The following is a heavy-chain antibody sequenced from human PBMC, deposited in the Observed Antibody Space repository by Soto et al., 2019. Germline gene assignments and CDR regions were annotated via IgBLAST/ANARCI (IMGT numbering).Heavy chain of an antibody. CDR1: GYTFTTHG. Sequence: ASVKVSCKASGYTFTTHGISWVRQAPGQGLEWIGWISTYNGNRNYAQELQGRVTMTTDTSASTAYMELRSLRSDDTAMYYCARESSRSRMFDYWGHGTLVTVSS. V-gene: IGHV1-18*01. CDR2: ISTYNGNR. J-gene: IGHJ4*01. CDR3: ARESSRSRMFDY. D-gene: IGHD2-8*01.